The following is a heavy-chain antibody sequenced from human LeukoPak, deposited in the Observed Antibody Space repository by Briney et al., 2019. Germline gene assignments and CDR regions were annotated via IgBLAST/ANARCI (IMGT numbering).Heavy chain of an antibody. D-gene: IGHD2-15*01. CDR3: ARDRSGIVVVVDLGFTGSRGFDP. CDR2: IIPIFGTA. J-gene: IGHJ5*02. V-gene: IGHV1-69*13. Sequence: SVKVSCKASGGTFSSYAISWVRQAPGQGLEWMGGIIPIFGTANYAQKFQGRVTITADESTSTAYMELSSPRSEDTAVYYCARDRSGIVVVVDLGFTGSRGFDPWGQGTLVTVSS. CDR1: GGTFSSYA.